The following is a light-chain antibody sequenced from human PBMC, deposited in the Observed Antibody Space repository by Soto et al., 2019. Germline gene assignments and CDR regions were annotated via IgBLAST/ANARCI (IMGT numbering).Light chain of an antibody. V-gene: IGLV2-8*01. CDR3: ASYAGSNDFVL. CDR1: SSDVGAYDY. Sequence: QSALAQPPSASGSPGQSVTISCTGTSSDVGAYDYVSWYQQHPGKAPKLVISEVTERPSGVPERFSGSKSGNTASLTVSGLQAEDEAHYYCASYAGSNDFVLFGGGTQLTVL. CDR2: EVT. J-gene: IGLJ7*01.